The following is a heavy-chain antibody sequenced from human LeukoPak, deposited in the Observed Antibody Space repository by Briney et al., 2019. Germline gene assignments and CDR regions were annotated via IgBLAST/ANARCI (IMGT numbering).Heavy chain of an antibody. CDR2: ISSDGSKT. CDR1: GFIFSNYA. Sequence: GGSPRLSCAASGFIFSNYAMHWVRQAPGKGLEWVALISSDGSKTYHADSVKGRFSISRDNSKNTLYLQLNSLRAEDTSVYYCARDSSYWYDSGSSGPHYFDYWGQGTLVTVSS. D-gene: IGHD3-10*01. V-gene: IGHV3-30*01. J-gene: IGHJ4*02. CDR3: ARDSSYWYDSGSSGPHYFDY.